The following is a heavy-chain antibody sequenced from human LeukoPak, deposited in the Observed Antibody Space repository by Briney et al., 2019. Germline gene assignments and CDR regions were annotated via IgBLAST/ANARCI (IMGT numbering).Heavy chain of an antibody. V-gene: IGHV3-74*01. CDR1: GFTFSSYW. CDR2: IYNDGSTT. Sequence: AGGSLRLSCAASGFTFSSYWMHWVRQAPGKGLVWVSRIYNDGSTTSYADSVKGRFTISRDNAKNTLYLQMNSQRAEDTAVYYCAREFTSRSFDPWGQGTLVTVSS. J-gene: IGHJ5*02. D-gene: IGHD2-2*01. CDR3: AREFTSRSFDP.